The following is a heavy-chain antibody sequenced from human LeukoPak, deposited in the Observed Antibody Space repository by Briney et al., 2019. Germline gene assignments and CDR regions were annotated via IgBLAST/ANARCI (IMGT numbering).Heavy chain of an antibody. Sequence: SGTLSLTCGVSGGSITTTNFWSWVRQPPGGGLEWIGEISLRGRTQYNPSLKSRVNISIDESKNHLYLSLASVTAADTAVYYCARTGSTVTMLYPSDHWGQGTLVTVSS. CDR3: ARTGSTVTMLYPSDH. D-gene: IGHD4-17*01. J-gene: IGHJ4*02. CDR1: GGSITTTNF. V-gene: IGHV4-4*02. CDR2: ISLRGRT.